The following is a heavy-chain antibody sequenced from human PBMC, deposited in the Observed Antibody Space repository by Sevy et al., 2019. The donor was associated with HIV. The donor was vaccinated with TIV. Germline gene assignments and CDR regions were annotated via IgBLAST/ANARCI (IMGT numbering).Heavy chain of an antibody. CDR1: GGSFSGYY. CDR3: ATRRGHLSFDY. J-gene: IGHJ4*02. V-gene: IGHV4-34*01. Sequence: SETLSLTCVVYGGSFSGYYWSWIRQPPGKGLEWIGEINHSGSTNYNPSLKSRVTISADTSKNQFSLKLSSATAADTAVYYCATRRGHLSFDYWGQGTLVTVSS. CDR2: INHSGST.